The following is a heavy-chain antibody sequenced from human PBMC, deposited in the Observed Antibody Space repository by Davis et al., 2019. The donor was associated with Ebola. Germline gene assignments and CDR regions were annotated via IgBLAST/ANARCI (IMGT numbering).Heavy chain of an antibody. CDR2: ISSSSSYT. CDR3: AREGASSSSLFYYGMDV. J-gene: IGHJ6*02. CDR1: VFAFSDYY. V-gene: IGHV3-11*06. D-gene: IGHD6-6*01. Sequence: GESLKISCAASVFAFSDYYMSWIRQAPGKGLEWVSYISSSSSYTNYADSVKGRFTISRDNAKNSLYLQMNSLRAEDTAVYYCAREGASSSSLFYYGMDVWGQGTTVTVSS.